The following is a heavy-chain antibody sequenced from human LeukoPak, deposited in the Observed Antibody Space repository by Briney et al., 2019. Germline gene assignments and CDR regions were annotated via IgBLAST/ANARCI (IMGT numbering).Heavy chain of an antibody. CDR3: ARYSSSLRPNAVLDY. CDR1: GGSISSSSYY. J-gene: IGHJ4*02. V-gene: IGHV4-61*05. CDR2: IYYSGST. D-gene: IGHD6-6*01. Sequence: SETLSLTCTVSGGSISSSSYYWGWIRQPPGKGLEWIGYIYYSGSTNYNPSLKSRITISVDTSKNQFSLKLSSVTAADTAVYYCARYSSSLRPNAVLDYWGQGTLVTVSS.